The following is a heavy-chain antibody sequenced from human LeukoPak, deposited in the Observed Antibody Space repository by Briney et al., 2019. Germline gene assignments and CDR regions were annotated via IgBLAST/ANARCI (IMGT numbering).Heavy chain of an antibody. Sequence: PGGSLILSCAASGFTFSSYAMSWVRQAPGKGLEWVSAISGSGGSTYYADSVKGRFTISRDNSKNTLYLQINSLRAEDTAVYYCAEDGGITMVRGVITPPIVDYWGQGTLVTVSS. V-gene: IGHV3-23*01. D-gene: IGHD3-10*01. CDR2: ISGSGGST. CDR3: AEDGGITMVRGVITPPIVDY. J-gene: IGHJ4*02. CDR1: GFTFSSYA.